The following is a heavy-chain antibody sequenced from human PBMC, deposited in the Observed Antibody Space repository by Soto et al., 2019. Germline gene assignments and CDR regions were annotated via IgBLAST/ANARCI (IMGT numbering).Heavy chain of an antibody. V-gene: IGHV1-69*02. D-gene: IGHD2-2*01. Sequence: QVQLVQSGAEVKKPGSSVKVSCKASGGTFSSYTISWVRQAPGQGLEWMGRIIPILGIANYAQKFQGRVTITADKPTSTAYMERSSLRAEDTAVYYCASTGYCSSTSCPHYYYYMDVWGKGTTVTVSS. CDR2: IIPILGIA. CDR1: GGTFSSYT. CDR3: ASTGYCSSTSCPHYYYYMDV. J-gene: IGHJ6*03.